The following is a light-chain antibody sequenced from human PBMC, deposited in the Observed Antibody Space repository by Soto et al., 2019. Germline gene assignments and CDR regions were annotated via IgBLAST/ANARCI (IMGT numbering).Light chain of an antibody. CDR2: DAS. V-gene: IGKV3-11*01. J-gene: IGKJ1*01. CDR3: QQYNNWWT. Sequence: EIVLTQSPATLSLSPGERATLSCRASQSVSIYLAWYQQKPGQAPRLLIYDASNRATGIPARFSGSGSGTDFTLTISSLEPEDFAVYYCQQYNNWWTFGQGTKV. CDR1: QSVSIY.